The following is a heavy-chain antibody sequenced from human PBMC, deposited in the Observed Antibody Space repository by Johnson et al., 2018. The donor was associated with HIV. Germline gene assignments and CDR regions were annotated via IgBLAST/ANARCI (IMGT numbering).Heavy chain of an antibody. CDR3: AGGRLMTATLFPDAFDI. Sequence: VQLVESGGGVVQPGMSLRLSCAASGFIFSSYHMHWVRQATGKGLEWVSYISSRGSTIYYADSVKGRFTISRDNAKNALYVQMNSLRGEDTAVYYCAGGRLMTATLFPDAFDIWGQGTMVTVSS. V-gene: IGHV3-48*03. CDR2: ISSRGSTI. CDR1: GFIFSSYH. D-gene: IGHD1-1*01. J-gene: IGHJ3*02.